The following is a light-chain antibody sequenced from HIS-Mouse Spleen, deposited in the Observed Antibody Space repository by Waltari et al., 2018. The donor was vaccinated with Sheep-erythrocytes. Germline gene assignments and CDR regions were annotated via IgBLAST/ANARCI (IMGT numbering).Light chain of an antibody. CDR2: EGS. V-gene: IGLV2-23*01. CDR3: CSYAGSSTLV. J-gene: IGLJ2*01. Sequence: QSALTQPASVSGSPGQSITLSCTGTSSDVGSYNLVSWYQQPPGKAPKLMIYEGSTRPSGVSNRFSGSKSGNTASLTISGLQAEDEADYYCCSYAGSSTLVFGGGTKLTVL. CDR1: SSDVGSYNL.